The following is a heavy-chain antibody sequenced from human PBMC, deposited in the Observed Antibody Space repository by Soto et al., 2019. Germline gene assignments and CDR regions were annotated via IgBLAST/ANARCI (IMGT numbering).Heavy chain of an antibody. CDR3: ARTYSSSWSPFDY. J-gene: IGHJ4*02. Sequence: SETLSLTCTVSGGSISSYYWSWIRQPPGKGLEWIGYIYHSGSTYYNPSLKSRVTISVDTSKNQFSLKLSSVTAADTAVYYCARTYSSSWSPFDYWGQGTLVTVSS. CDR2: IYHSGST. V-gene: IGHV4-59*12. CDR1: GGSISSYY. D-gene: IGHD6-13*01.